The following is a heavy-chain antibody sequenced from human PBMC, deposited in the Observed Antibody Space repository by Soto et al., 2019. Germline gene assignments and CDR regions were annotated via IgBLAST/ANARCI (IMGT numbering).Heavy chain of an antibody. Sequence: PGGSLRLSCAASGFTFSSYGIHWVRQAPGKALEWVSVISYDGSNKHYADSVKGRFTISRDNSKNTLYLEMNSLRAEDSAVYYCAKDIDEWNYMYHFDYWGQGTLVTVSS. CDR1: GFTFSSYG. CDR3: AKDIDEWNYMYHFDY. D-gene: IGHD1-7*01. J-gene: IGHJ4*02. V-gene: IGHV3-30*18. CDR2: ISYDGSNK.